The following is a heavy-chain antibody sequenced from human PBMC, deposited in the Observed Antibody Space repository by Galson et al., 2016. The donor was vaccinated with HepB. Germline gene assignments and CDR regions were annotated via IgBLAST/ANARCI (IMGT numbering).Heavy chain of an antibody. D-gene: IGHD2/OR15-2a*01. Sequence: SLRLSCAASGFSLSSYWMSWVRQAPGRGLEWVANIKQDGSENYYVDSVKGRFTISSDDAKNSVYLQMNSLSAEDTALYYCARGGRILWDGMDVWGQGTTVTVSS. V-gene: IGHV3-7*01. CDR2: IKQDGSEN. CDR3: ARGGRILWDGMDV. J-gene: IGHJ6*02. CDR1: GFSLSSYW.